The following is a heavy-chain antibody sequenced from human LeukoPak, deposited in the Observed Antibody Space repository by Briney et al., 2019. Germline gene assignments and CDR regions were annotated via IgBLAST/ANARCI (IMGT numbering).Heavy chain of an antibody. J-gene: IGHJ6*03. D-gene: IGHD5-18*01. CDR2: IYPGDSDT. CDR3: ARHWWDEGSYGSYYYMDV. V-gene: IGHV5-51*01. CDR1: GYSFTSYW. Sequence: GESLKISCKGSGYSFTSYWIGWVRQMPGKGLEWMGIIYPGDSDTRYSPSFEGQVTISADKSISTAYLQWSSLKASDTAMYYCARHWWDEGSYGSYYYMDVWGKGTTVTISS.